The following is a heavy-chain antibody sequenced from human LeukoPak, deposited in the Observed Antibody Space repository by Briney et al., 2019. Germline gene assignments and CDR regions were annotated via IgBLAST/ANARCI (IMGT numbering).Heavy chain of an antibody. CDR2: IYTSGIT. D-gene: IGHD3-16*01. Sequence: SETLSLTCTVSGGAISSYHWSWIRQPAGKGLEWIGRIYTSGITNYNPSLKSRVTMSVDTSENQFSLKLSSVTAADTAVYYCARVGDYALKDWGQGTLVTVSS. J-gene: IGHJ4*02. CDR1: GGAISSYH. CDR3: ARVGDYALKD. V-gene: IGHV4-4*07.